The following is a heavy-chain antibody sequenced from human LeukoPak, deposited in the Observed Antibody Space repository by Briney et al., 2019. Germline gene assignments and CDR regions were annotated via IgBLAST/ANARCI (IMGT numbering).Heavy chain of an antibody. CDR1: XXTXXXXX. V-gene: IGHV3-15*07. J-gene: IGHJ4*02. CDR3: ITPLPYSAQ. CDR2: IKPKTDGETT. Sequence: LRXSCAAXXXTXXXXXMNWXRXAPGXXRXWVGRIKPKTDGETTEYAAPLKGRFSISRDDSKNMLYLQMNSLKTEDTAVYYCITPLPYSAQGGQGTLVTVSS. D-gene: IGHD2-21*01.